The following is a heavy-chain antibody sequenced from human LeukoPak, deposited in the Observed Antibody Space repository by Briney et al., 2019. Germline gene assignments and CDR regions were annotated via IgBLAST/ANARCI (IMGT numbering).Heavy chain of an antibody. D-gene: IGHD2-2*01. CDR3: ASWGAYCSSTSCPNWFDP. J-gene: IGHJ5*02. CDR1: GFTSSDYA. Sequence: GTSLRLSCAASGFTSSDYAMAWVRQAPGKGLEWVSGINWNGGSTGYADSVKGRFTISRDNAKNSLYLQMNSLRAEDTALYYCASWGAYCSSTSCPNWFDPWGQGTLVTVSS. V-gene: IGHV3-20*04. CDR2: INWNGGST.